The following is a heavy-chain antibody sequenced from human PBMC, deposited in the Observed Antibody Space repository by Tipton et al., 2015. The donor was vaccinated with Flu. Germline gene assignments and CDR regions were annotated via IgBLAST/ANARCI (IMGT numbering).Heavy chain of an antibody. CDR3: ASGNTATDY. CDR1: GGSISSSSYY. D-gene: IGHD5-18*01. Sequence: TLSLTCTVSGGSISSSSYYWGWIRQPPGKGLEWIGSIYYSGSTYYNPSLKSRVTIPVDTSKNQFSLKLSSVTAADTAAYYCASGNTATDYWGQGTLVTVSS. V-gene: IGHV4-39*01. J-gene: IGHJ4*02. CDR2: IYYSGST.